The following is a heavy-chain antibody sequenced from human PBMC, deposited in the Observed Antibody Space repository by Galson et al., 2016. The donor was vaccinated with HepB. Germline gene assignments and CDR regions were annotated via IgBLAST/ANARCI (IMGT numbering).Heavy chain of an antibody. V-gene: IGHV3-30*04. J-gene: IGHJ4*02. D-gene: IGHD5-12*01. CDR3: ARGDLYLESGEGLDY. CDR1: GFTFSSYA. CDR2: ISYDETSK. Sequence: SLRLSCAASGFTFSSYAMHWVRQAPGKGLEWVAFISYDETSKYYADSVKGRFTISRDNSKNTLYLRMNSLRTEDTAVYYCARGDLYLESGEGLDYWGQGTLVTVSS.